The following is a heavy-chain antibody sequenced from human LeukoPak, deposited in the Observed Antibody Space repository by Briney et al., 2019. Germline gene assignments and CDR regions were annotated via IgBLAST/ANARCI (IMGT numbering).Heavy chain of an antibody. D-gene: IGHD1-26*01. V-gene: IGHV4-59*12. CDR3: ASAYIVGATSFFDY. CDR2: VDHTGST. Sequence: SETLSLTCSVSDDSITMYYWTWIRQPPGKGLEWIGYVDHTGSTNYNPSLKNRVTMSVDTSKNQFSLKLSSVTAADTAVYYCASAYIVGATSFFDYWGQGTLVTVTS. CDR1: DDSITMYY. J-gene: IGHJ4*02.